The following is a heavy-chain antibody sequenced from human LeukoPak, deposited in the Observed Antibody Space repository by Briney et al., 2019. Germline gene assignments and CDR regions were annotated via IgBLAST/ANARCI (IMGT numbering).Heavy chain of an antibody. CDR1: GYSFTSYW. CDR2: IYPGDSGT. Sequence: GESLKISCKGSGYSFTSYWIGWVRQMPGKGLEWMGIIYPGDSGTRYSPSFQGQVTISADKSISTAYLQWSSLKASDTAMYYCARLVVVTRTSDAFDIWGQGTMVTVSS. CDR3: ARLVVVTRTSDAFDI. J-gene: IGHJ3*02. D-gene: IGHD2-21*02. V-gene: IGHV5-51*01.